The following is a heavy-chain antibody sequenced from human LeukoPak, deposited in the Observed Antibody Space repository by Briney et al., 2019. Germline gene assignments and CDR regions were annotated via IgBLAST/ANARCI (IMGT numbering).Heavy chain of an antibody. J-gene: IGHJ4*02. CDR2: IKQDGSEK. CDR1: GFTFSSYW. CDR3: ASDYYDFWSGYFDY. V-gene: IGHV3-7*01. Sequence: GGSLRLSCAASGFTFSSYWMSWVRQAPGKGLERVANIKQDGSEKYYVDSVKGRFTISRDNAKNSLYLQMNSLRAEDTAVYYCASDYYDFWSGYFDYWGQGTLVTVSS. D-gene: IGHD3-3*01.